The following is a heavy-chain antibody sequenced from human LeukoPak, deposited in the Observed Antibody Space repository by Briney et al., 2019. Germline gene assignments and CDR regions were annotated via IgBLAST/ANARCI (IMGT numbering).Heavy chain of an antibody. D-gene: IGHD4-17*01. CDR3: ARSHDYGDFSFDY. Sequence: PGGSLRLSCAASGFTFSSYWMHWVRQAPGKGLVWVSRINSDGSSTSYADSVKGRFTISRDNAKNTLYLQMNSLRAEDTVVYYCARSHDYGDFSFDYWGQGTLVTVSS. J-gene: IGHJ4*02. CDR2: INSDGSST. V-gene: IGHV3-74*01. CDR1: GFTFSSYW.